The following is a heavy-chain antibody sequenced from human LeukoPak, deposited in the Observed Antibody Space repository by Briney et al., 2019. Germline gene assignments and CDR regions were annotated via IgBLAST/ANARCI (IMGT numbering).Heavy chain of an antibody. J-gene: IGHJ4*02. V-gene: IGHV3-30*02. Sequence: GGSLRLSCVASGFTFSSYNMNWVRQAPGKGLEWVTFILYDGSNEYYADSVKGRFTISRDNSKNTLYLQMNSLRAEDTAVYYCAKTGSSRFDYWGQGTLVTVSS. CDR3: AKTGSSRFDY. CDR2: ILYDGSNE. D-gene: IGHD1-26*01. CDR1: GFTFSSYN.